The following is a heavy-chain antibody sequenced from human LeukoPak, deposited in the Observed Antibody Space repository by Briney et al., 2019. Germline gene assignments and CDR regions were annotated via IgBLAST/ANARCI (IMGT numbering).Heavy chain of an antibody. CDR2: ISFSGDSI. Sequence: GGSLRLSCSASGFTFSNYAMSWVRQAPGKGLEWGSLISFSGDSIYYADPVRGRFTISRDNSKDTLYLQMNSLRAEDTAIYYCARDIHLSTWGLGTMVTVSS. V-gene: IGHV3-23*01. D-gene: IGHD3-16*02. J-gene: IGHJ3*01. CDR3: ARDIHLST. CDR1: GFTFSNYA.